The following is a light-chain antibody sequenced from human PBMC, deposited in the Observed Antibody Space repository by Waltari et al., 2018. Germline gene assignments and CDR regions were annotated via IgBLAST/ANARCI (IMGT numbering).Light chain of an antibody. J-gene: IGLJ2*01. Sequence: QSVLTQPPSASGAPGQRATISCSGTYSNIGSNIVTWYQQLPGTAPKLLIYSNDYRPSGVPDRFSGSKSGTSASLAISGLQSEDEADYYCATWDDRLTGVVFGGGTRVTVL. CDR1: YSNIGSNI. V-gene: IGLV1-44*01. CDR3: ATWDDRLTGVV. CDR2: SND.